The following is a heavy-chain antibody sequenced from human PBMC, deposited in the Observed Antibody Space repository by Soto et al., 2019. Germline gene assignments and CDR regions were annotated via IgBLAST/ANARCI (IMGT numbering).Heavy chain of an antibody. D-gene: IGHD3-3*01. CDR3: ARDLSVLRFLEWLSQGDI. J-gene: IGHJ3*02. V-gene: IGHV1-18*01. Sequence: GASVKVSCKASGYTFTSYGISWVRQAPGHGLEWMGWISAYNGNTNYAQKLQGRVTMTTDTSTSIAYMELRSLRSDDTAVYYCARDLSVLRFLEWLSQGDIWGQGTMVTVSS. CDR2: ISAYNGNT. CDR1: GYTFTSYG.